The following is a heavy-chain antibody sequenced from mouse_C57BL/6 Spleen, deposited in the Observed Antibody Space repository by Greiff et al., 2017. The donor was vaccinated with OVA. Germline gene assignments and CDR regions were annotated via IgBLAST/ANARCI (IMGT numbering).Heavy chain of an antibody. Sequence: QVQLQQSGAELVRPGTSVKVSCKASGYAFTNYLIEWVKQRPGQGLEWIGVINPGSGGTNYNEKFKGKATLTADKSSSTAYMQLSSLTSEDSAVYFCARGGITTVVDWYFDVWGTGTTVTVSS. V-gene: IGHV1-54*01. CDR2: INPGSGGT. CDR3: ARGGITTVVDWYFDV. J-gene: IGHJ1*03. D-gene: IGHD1-1*01. CDR1: GYAFTNYL.